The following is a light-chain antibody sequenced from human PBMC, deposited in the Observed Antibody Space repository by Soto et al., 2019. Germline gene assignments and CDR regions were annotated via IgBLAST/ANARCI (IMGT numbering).Light chain of an antibody. CDR1: FRLLFNSNNRNY. CDR3: QQYFITPLT. CDR2: WAS. V-gene: IGKV4-1*01. Sequence: IVVTQSPDSLTLSLGERATINCKSNFRLLFNSNNRNYLAWYQQKSGQPPKLLLYWASQRESGVPDRFAGSGSGTSFTLTINTLQSEDAAVYYCQQYFITPLTFGGGTRVEIK. J-gene: IGKJ4*01.